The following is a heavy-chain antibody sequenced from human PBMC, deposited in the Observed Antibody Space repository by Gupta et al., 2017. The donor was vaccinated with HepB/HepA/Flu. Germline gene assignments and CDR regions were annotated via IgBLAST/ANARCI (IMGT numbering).Heavy chain of an antibody. CDR3: AKDLLVHDY. V-gene: IGHV3-23*01. CDR1: GLTFSTYP. J-gene: IGHJ4*02. D-gene: IGHD1-1*01. Sequence: EVQLLQSGGGLEQPGGSLRLSCAASGLTFSTYPMTWVRQAPGKGLEWVSSISGSGGRTYDADSVKGRFTISRDNSKNTLSLKMNSLTAEDTAIYDCAKDLLVHDYWGQGTLVTVSS. CDR2: ISGSGGRT.